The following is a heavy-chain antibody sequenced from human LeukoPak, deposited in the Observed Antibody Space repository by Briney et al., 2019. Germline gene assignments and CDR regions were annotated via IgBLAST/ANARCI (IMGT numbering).Heavy chain of an antibody. CDR1: GFTFSDYY. CDR2: ISSSGSTT. V-gene: IGHV3-11*01. CDR3: AKDILPSAPDAFDI. D-gene: IGHD6-6*01. J-gene: IGHJ3*02. Sequence: GGSLRLSCAASGFTFSDYYMSWIRQAPGKGLEWVSYISSSGSTTYYADSVKGRFTISRDNSKNTLYLQMNSLRAEDTAVYYCAKDILPSAPDAFDIWGQGTMVTVSS.